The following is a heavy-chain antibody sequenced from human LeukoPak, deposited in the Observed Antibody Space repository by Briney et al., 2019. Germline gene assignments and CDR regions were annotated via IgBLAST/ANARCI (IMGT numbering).Heavy chain of an antibody. V-gene: IGHV1-2*02. D-gene: IGHD3-3*01. J-gene: IGHJ6*03. CDR1: GYTFTGYY. CDR3: AREVQAYDFWSTDYYMDV. CDR2: INPNSGGT. Sequence: ASVKVSCKASGYTFTGYYMHWVRQAPGQGLEWMGWINPNSGGTNYAQKFQGRVTITRNTSISTAYMELSSLRSEDTAVYYCAREVQAYDFWSTDYYMDVWGKGTTVTVSS.